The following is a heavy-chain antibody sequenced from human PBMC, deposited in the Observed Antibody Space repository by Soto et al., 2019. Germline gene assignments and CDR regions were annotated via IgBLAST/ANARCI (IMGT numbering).Heavy chain of an antibody. CDR1: GFTFSDYY. CDR3: ARVIELRFLEWLSRRNWYFDL. J-gene: IGHJ2*01. Sequence: PGGSLRLSCAASGFTFSDYYMSWIRQAPGKGLEWVSYISSSGSTIYYADSVKGRFTISRDNAKNSLYLQMNSLRAEDTAVYYCARVIELRFLEWLSRRNWYFDLWGRGTLVTVSS. D-gene: IGHD3-3*01. CDR2: ISSSGSTI. V-gene: IGHV3-11*01.